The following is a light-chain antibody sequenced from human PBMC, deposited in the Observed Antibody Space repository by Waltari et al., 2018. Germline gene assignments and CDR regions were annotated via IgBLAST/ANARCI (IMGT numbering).Light chain of an antibody. CDR1: ILGSYY. Sequence: SSELTQDPAVSVALGQTVRITCQGDILGSYYATWYQQKPGQAPLLVFYGKNNRPSGISYRFSGSSSGNTASLTITGAQAEDDADYYCNSRDSSGNHLVFGGGTKLTVL. V-gene: IGLV3-19*01. CDR2: GKN. CDR3: NSRDSSGNHLV. J-gene: IGLJ3*02.